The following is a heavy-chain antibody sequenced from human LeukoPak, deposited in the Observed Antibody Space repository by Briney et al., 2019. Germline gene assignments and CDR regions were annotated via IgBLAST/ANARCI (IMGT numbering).Heavy chain of an antibody. D-gene: IGHD6-19*01. J-gene: IGHJ5*02. V-gene: IGHV3-48*01. CDR2: ISSSSSTI. CDR3: AGDFTEQWLVPSVWFDP. CDR1: GFTFNTYG. Sequence: GGSLRLSCAAFGFTFNTYGMHWVRQAPGKGLEWVSYISSSSSTIYYAGSVKGRFTISRDNAKNSLYLQMNSLRAEDTAVYYCAGDFTEQWLVPSVWFDPWGQGTLVTVSS.